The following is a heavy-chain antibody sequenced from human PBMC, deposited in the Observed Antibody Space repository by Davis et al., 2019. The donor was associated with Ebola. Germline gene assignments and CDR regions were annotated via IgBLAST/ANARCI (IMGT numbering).Heavy chain of an antibody. D-gene: IGHD6-19*01. V-gene: IGHV3-23*01. J-gene: IGHJ4*02. CDR1: GFNFSSYG. Sequence: PGGSLRLSCTASGFNFSSYGMSWARQAPRKGLEWVSGISSSGGRTYYADSVKGRFTISRDNSENTLYLQMNSLRAEDTAVYYCANHIGGWYSGEPWYFEYWGQGTLVTVSS. CDR3: ANHIGGWYSGEPWYFEY. CDR2: ISSSGGRT.